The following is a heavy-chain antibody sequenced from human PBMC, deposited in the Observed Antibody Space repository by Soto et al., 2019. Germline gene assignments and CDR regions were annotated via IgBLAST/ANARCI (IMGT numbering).Heavy chain of an antibody. CDR1: GDSIGTYY. J-gene: IGHJ5*02. V-gene: IGHV4-59*01. Sequence: SETLSLTCSVSGDSIGTYYWSWVRQPPGKGLEWLGFVHYSGSTQYNPSLKGRVTISVDMSKSQLSLKLRSVTAADTAVYYCARESEGGDLHDWFDPWGQGTLVTVSS. CDR2: VHYSGST. CDR3: ARESEGGDLHDWFDP. D-gene: IGHD3-16*01.